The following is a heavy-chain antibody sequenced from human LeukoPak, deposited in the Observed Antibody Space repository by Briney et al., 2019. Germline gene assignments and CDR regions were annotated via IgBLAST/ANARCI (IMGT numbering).Heavy chain of an antibody. CDR3: AKTDYGDYPIFDY. D-gene: IGHD4-17*01. CDR2: ISGSGGST. J-gene: IGHJ4*02. CDR1: GFTFSSYG. Sequence: GGSLRLSCAASGFTFSSYGMHWVRQAPGKGLEWVSAISGSGGSTYYADSVKGRFTISRDNSKNTLYLQMNSLRAEDTAVYYCAKTDYGDYPIFDYWGQGTLVTVSS. V-gene: IGHV3-23*01.